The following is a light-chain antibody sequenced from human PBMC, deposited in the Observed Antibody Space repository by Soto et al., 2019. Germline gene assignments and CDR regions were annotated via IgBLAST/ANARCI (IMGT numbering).Light chain of an antibody. CDR2: QVS. Sequence: QSALTQPASVSGAPGQSIAISCTGTTSDVGADNYVSWYQQHPGKAPNLMIYQVSNRPSGVSNRFSGSKSGNAASLTISGLQAEDEADYYCSSYTSSTTYVFGTGTKLNVL. V-gene: IGLV2-14*01. J-gene: IGLJ1*01. CDR3: SSYTSSTTYV. CDR1: TSDVGADNY.